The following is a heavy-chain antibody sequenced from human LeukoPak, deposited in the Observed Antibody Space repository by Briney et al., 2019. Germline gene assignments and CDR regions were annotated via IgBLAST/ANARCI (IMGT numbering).Heavy chain of an antibody. D-gene: IGHD2-21*01. CDR2: VNFPGTS. J-gene: IGHJ2*01. CDR3: ARVVSQAAPDWYMDV. V-gene: IGHV4-28*01. CDR1: GYAIGSSHY. Sequence: SETLSLTCDVSGYAIGSSHYWGWIRQPPGRGLQWIGHVNFPGTSAYNASLRNRVTISIEASKNRFPLRLTSVTAADAAIYYCARVVSQAAPDWYMDVWGGGTVVIVSS.